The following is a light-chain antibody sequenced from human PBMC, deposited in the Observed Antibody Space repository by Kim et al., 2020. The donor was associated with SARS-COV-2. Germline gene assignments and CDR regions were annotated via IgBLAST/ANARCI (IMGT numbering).Light chain of an antibody. J-gene: IGLJ1*01. Sequence: QSVLTQPASVSGSPGQSITISCTGTSSDVCGYNYVSWYQQHPGKAPKLMIYDVSKRPSGVSNRFSGSKSGNTASLTISGLQAEDEADYYCSSYTSSSTKVFGTGTKVTVL. CDR1: SSDVCGYNY. V-gene: IGLV2-14*01. CDR2: DVS. CDR3: SSYTSSSTKV.